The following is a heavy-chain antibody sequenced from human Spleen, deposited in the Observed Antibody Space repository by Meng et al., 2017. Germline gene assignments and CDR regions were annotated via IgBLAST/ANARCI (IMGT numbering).Heavy chain of an antibody. V-gene: IGHV4-34*01. CDR2: INHSGST. CDR1: GGSFSDYY. Sequence: QVQRQQWGAGLLKPSETLSLACVVAGGSFSDYYWSWIRKPPGKGLEWIGEINHSGSTNYNPSLESRATISVDTSQNNLSLKLSSVTAADSAVYYCATVGMGLDSWGQGILVTVSS. CDR3: ATVGMGLDS. D-gene: IGHD7-27*01. J-gene: IGHJ4*02.